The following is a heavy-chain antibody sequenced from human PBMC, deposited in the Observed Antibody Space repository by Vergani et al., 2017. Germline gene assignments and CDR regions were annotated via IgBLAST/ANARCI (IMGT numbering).Heavy chain of an antibody. J-gene: IGHJ4*02. V-gene: IGHV1-2*02. CDR2: INPNSGGT. Sequence: QVQLVQSGAEVKKPGASVKVSCKASGYTFTGYYMHWVRQAPGQGLEWMGWINPNSGGTNYAQKFQGRVTITADESTSTAYMELSSLRSEDTAVYYCARGEGYNWNDGLFDYWGQGTLVTVSS. D-gene: IGHD1-1*01. CDR1: GYTFTGYY. CDR3: ARGEGYNWNDGLFDY.